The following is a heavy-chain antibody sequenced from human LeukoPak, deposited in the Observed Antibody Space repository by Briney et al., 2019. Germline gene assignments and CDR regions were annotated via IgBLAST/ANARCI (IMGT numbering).Heavy chain of an antibody. CDR1: GGSISGSSYY. CDR3: ARWVDLTVY. Sequence: SETLSLTCNVSGGSISGSSYYWVWIRQPPGKGLEWIGSIYYTGSTYYNPSLKSRVTTSVDTSNNQFSLRLSSVTAADTAVYYCARWVDLTVYWGQGTLVTVSS. CDR2: IYYTGST. J-gene: IGHJ4*02. D-gene: IGHD3-9*01. V-gene: IGHV4-39*01.